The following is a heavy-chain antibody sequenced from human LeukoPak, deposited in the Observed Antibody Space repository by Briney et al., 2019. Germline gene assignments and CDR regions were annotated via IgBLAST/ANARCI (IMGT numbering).Heavy chain of an antibody. J-gene: IGHJ5*02. D-gene: IGHD3-22*01. CDR1: GGSISSYY. CDR3: ARDRHYYDSSGSNWLDP. Sequence: SETLSLTCTVSGGSISSYYWSWIRQPAGKGLEWIGRIYTSGSTNYNPSLKSRVTMSVDTSKNQFSLKLSSVTAADTAVYYCARDRHYYDSSGSNWLDPWGQGTLVTVSS. V-gene: IGHV4-4*07. CDR2: IYTSGST.